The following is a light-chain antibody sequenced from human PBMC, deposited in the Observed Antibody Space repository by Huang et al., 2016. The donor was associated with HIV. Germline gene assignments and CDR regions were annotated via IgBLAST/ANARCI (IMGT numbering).Light chain of an antibody. CDR1: QTITTY. Sequence: DIQMTQSPSSLPASVGDRVTITCRASQTITTYLNWYQQKPGKAPTLLIYAASSLHSGVPSRFSGGGSGTYFTLTISSLQPEDFATYYCQQSDTVPWTFGQGSTVEIK. CDR3: QQSDTVPWT. CDR2: AAS. V-gene: IGKV1-39*01. J-gene: IGKJ1*01.